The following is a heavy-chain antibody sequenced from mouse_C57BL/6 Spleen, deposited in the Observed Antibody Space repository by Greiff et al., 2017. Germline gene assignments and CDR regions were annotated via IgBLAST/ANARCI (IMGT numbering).Heavy chain of an antibody. Sequence: EVMLVESGGGLVKPGGSLKISCAASGFTFSSYAMSWVRQTPEKRLEWVATISGGGSYTYYPDNVNGRFTISRDNAKNNLYQQMSQLKAEDTAMYYCTRRGWLLGYFDVWGTGTTVTVSS. CDR1: GFTFSSYA. D-gene: IGHD2-3*01. J-gene: IGHJ1*03. CDR3: TRRGWLLGYFDV. V-gene: IGHV5-4*03. CDR2: ISGGGSYT.